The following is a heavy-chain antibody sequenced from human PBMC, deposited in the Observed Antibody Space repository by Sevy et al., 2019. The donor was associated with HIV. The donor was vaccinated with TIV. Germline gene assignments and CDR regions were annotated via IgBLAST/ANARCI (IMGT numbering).Heavy chain of an antibody. Sequence: SGPTLVNPTQTLTLTCTFSGFSLRTNGVGVGWIRQPPGKALEWLGLIYWDDDKRYSPSLKSRLTITKDTSKNQVVLRTADMDPVYTATYYGAYRSIPCCNGDCYNYWGQGTLVTVSS. CDR3: AYRSIPCCNGDCYNY. J-gene: IGHJ4*02. D-gene: IGHD2-21*02. CDR1: GFSLRTNGVG. CDR2: IYWDDDK. V-gene: IGHV2-5*02.